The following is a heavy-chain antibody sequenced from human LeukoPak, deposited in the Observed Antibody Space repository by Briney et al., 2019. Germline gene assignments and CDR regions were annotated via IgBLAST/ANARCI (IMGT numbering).Heavy chain of an antibody. CDR1: GFTFSSYG. J-gene: IGHJ3*02. Sequence: GGSLRLSCAASGFTFSSYGMHWVRQAPGKGLEWVAVISYDGSNKYYADSVKGRFTISRDNAKNSLYLQMDSLRVEDTAVYYCAREGWDLNALDIWGQGTMVTVSS. CDR2: ISYDGSNK. CDR3: AREGWDLNALDI. D-gene: IGHD1-26*01. V-gene: IGHV3-30*03.